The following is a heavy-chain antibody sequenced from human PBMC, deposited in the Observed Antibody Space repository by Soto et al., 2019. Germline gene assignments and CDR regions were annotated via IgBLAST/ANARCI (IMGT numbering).Heavy chain of an antibody. Sequence: SETLSLTCAVYGGSFSGYYWSWIRQPPGKGLEWIGEINHSGSTNYNPSLKSRVTISVDTSKNQFSLKLSSVTAADTAVYYCARVPTDCSSTSCYAHPFDYWGQGTLVTVSS. CDR2: INHSGST. V-gene: IGHV4-34*01. D-gene: IGHD2-2*01. CDR3: ARVPTDCSSTSCYAHPFDY. CDR1: GGSFSGYY. J-gene: IGHJ4*02.